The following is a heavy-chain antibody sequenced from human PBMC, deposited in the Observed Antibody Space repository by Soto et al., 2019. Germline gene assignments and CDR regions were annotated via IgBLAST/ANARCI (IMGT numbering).Heavy chain of an antibody. CDR2: ISWDGGST. J-gene: IGHJ4*02. CDR3: AKGPSLYSSGWYESGLTH. CDR1: GFTFDDYT. Sequence: GGSLRLSCAASGFTFDDYTMHWVRQAPGKGLEWVSLISWDGGSTYYADSVKGRFTISRDNSKNSLYLQMNSLRTEDTALYYCAKGPSLYSSGWYESGLTHWGQGTLVTVSS. V-gene: IGHV3-43*01. D-gene: IGHD6-19*01.